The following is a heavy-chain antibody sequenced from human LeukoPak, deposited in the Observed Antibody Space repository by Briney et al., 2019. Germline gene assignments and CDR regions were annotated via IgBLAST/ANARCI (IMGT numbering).Heavy chain of an antibody. D-gene: IGHD5-18*01. CDR3: ARDVDTAGYFDY. Sequence: PSETLSLTCTVYGGSISSFYWGWIRQPQGKGLEWIGYIYYSGSTNYNPSLKSRVTISVDTSKNQFSLKLSSVTAADTAVYYCARDVDTAGYFDYWGQGTLVTVSS. CDR1: GGSISSFY. CDR2: IYYSGST. V-gene: IGHV4-59*01. J-gene: IGHJ4*02.